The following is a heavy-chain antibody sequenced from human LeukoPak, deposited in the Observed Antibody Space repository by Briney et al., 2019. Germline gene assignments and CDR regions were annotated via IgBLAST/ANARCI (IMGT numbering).Heavy chain of an antibody. V-gene: IGHV3-23*01. J-gene: IGHJ4*02. CDR2: ISGSGGNT. D-gene: IGHD4-17*01. CDR1: GFTFSTDV. CDR3: ARGHDYGDYYFDY. Sequence: GGSLRLSCAASGFTFSTDVMSWVRQAPGKGLECVSAISGSGGNTYYADSVKGRFTISRDNSKNMLYLQMNSLRAEDTAVYYCARGHDYGDYYFDYWGQGTLVTVSS.